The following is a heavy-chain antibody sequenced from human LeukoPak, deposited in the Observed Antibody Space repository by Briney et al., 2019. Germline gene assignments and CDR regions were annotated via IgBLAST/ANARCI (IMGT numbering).Heavy chain of an antibody. D-gene: IGHD3-9*01. CDR1: GYTLTELS. CDR2: FDPEDGET. V-gene: IGHV1-24*01. CDR3: ATDPVRYFDWFY. Sequence: ASVKVSCKVSGYTLTELSMHWVRQAPGKGLEWMGGFDPEDGETIYAQKFQGRVTMTEDTSTDTAYMELSSLRSEDTAVYYCATDPVRYFDWFYWGQGALVTVSS. J-gene: IGHJ4*02.